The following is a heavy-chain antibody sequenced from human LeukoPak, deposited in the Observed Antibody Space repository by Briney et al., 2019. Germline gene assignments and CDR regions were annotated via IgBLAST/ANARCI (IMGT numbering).Heavy chain of an antibody. CDR2: INPNSGGT. Sequence: GASVKVSCKASGYTFTGYYMHWVRQAPGQGLEWMGWINPNSGGTNYAQKFQGRVTMTRDTSISTAYMELSRLRSDDTAVYYCARVPTYYYGSGKSMMDSVSPNNWFDPWGQGTLVTVSS. V-gene: IGHV1-2*02. CDR1: GYTFTGYY. D-gene: IGHD3-10*01. CDR3: ARVPTYYYGSGKSMMDSVSPNNWFDP. J-gene: IGHJ5*02.